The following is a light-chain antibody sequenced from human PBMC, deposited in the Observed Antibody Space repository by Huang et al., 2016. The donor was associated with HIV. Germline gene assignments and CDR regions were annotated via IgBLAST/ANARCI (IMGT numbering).Light chain of an antibody. Sequence: DIQMTQSPSSLSASVGDRVSITCQASQDISKYLNWYQQKPGKAPKPLIFDASNLETGVPSRFSGSGSGTDFTFTISSLQPEDIATYYCQQYNDLPPLTFGGGTKVEIK. CDR1: QDISKY. CDR2: DAS. CDR3: QQYNDLPPLT. V-gene: IGKV1-33*01. J-gene: IGKJ4*01.